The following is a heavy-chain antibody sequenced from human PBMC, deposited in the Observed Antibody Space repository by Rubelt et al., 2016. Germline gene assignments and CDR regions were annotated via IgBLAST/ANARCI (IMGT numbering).Heavy chain of an antibody. CDR2: IHTDGSR. CDR1: GFTVSNNF. D-gene: IGHD4-11*01. CDR3: ARDKPDEYRLNY. J-gene: IGHJ4*02. V-gene: IGHV3-53*01. Sequence: EVQLLESGGGLVQPGGSLRLSCAASGFTVSNNFVIWVRQAPEKGLEWVSVIHTDGSRHYADSVKGRFTISRDNSKNTVYLQMNSLRAEDTAVYYCARDKPDEYRLNYWGQGTLVTVSS.